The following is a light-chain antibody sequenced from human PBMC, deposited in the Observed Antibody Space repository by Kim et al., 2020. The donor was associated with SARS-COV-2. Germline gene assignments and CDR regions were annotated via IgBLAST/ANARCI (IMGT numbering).Light chain of an antibody. CDR3: QHLST. Sequence: ATRSLSPGERATLSCRASQSVSSYLAWYQQNPGQAPRLLIYDASNRATGIPARFSVSGSGTDFTLTISSLEPEDFAVYYCQHLSTFGQGTKVDIK. CDR2: DAS. V-gene: IGKV3-11*01. CDR1: QSVSSY. J-gene: IGKJ1*01.